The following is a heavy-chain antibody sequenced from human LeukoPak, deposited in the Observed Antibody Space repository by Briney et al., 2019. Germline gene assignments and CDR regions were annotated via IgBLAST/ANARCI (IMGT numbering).Heavy chain of an antibody. Sequence: ASVKVSCKASEYTFTGYYIHWVRQAPGQGLEWMGWINPNSGGTNYAQKPQGRVTMTTDTSTSTAYMELRSLRSDDTAVYYCARDRGIVVFGVVDYYYYYMDVWGKGTTVTVSS. D-gene: IGHD3-3*01. J-gene: IGHJ6*03. CDR3: ARDRGIVVFGVVDYYYYYMDV. CDR1: EYTFTGYY. CDR2: INPNSGGT. V-gene: IGHV1-2*02.